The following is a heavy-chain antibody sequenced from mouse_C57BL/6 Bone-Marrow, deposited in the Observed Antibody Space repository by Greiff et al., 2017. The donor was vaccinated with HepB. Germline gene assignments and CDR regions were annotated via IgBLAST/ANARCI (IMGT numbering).Heavy chain of an antibody. J-gene: IGHJ3*01. CDR3: VSHLPWFAY. Sequence: EVQVVESGGGLVQPKGSLKLSCAASGFSFNTYAMNWVRQAPGKGLEWVARIRSKSNNYATYYAESVKDRFTISRDDSESMLYLQMNNLKTEDTAMYYCVSHLPWFAYWGQGTLVTVSA. V-gene: IGHV10-1*01. CDR1: GFSFNTYA. CDR2: IRSKSNNYAT.